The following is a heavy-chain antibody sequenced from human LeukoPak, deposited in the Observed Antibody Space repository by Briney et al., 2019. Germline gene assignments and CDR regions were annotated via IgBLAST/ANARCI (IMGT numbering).Heavy chain of an antibody. D-gene: IGHD5-12*01. Sequence: GGSLRLSCAASGFTFSIYSMNWVRQAPGKGLEWVSYVSTSSSTIYYADSVKGRFTISRDNAKNSLYLQMNSLRAEDTAVYYCARTDRQYSGGTEDYWGQGTLVTVSS. V-gene: IGHV3-48*04. CDR2: VSTSSSTI. CDR3: ARTDRQYSGGTEDY. CDR1: GFTFSIYS. J-gene: IGHJ4*02.